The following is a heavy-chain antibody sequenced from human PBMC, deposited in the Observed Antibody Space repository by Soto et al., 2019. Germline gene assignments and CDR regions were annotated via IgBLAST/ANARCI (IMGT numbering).Heavy chain of an antibody. D-gene: IGHD6-13*01. Sequence: QVQLVQSGSEVKKPGSSVRVSCKTSGGSFSIYTFSWVRQAPGQGLEWMGRVLPFLDLTTYSQKFQGRVNITADKSTATAYLDLDNLTSEDTAIYYCVKDRANSNWPNFDSWGQGTLVTVSS. V-gene: IGHV1-69*02. CDR2: VLPFLDLT. CDR1: GGSFSIYT. J-gene: IGHJ4*02. CDR3: VKDRANSNWPNFDS.